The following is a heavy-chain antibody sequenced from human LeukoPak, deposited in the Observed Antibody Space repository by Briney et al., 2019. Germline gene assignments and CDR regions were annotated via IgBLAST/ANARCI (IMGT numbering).Heavy chain of an antibody. Sequence: SGPTLVNPTQTLTLTCTFSGFSLSTSGMRVSWIRQPPGKALARLARIDWDDDKYYSTSLKTRLTISRDTSKNQVVLTMTNMDPVDTATYYCARIRVDTSGWYEDYWGQGTLVTVSS. V-gene: IGHV2-70*04. D-gene: IGHD6-19*01. CDR2: IDWDDDK. CDR1: GFSLSTSGMR. J-gene: IGHJ4*02. CDR3: ARIRVDTSGWYEDY.